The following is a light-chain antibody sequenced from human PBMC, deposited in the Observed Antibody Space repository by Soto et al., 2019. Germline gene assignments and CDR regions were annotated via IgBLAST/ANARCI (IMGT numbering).Light chain of an antibody. CDR2: EAI. CDR3: GSYGRSVV. CDR1: SNDVGTYNL. J-gene: IGLJ2*01. Sequence: QSALTQPASVSGSPGQSITISCTGISNDVGTYNLVSWYQHHPGKAPKLIIYEAIKRPSGVPNRFSGSKSGNTASLTISGPHAEDEADYYCGSYGRSVVFGGGTKLTVL. V-gene: IGLV2-23*01.